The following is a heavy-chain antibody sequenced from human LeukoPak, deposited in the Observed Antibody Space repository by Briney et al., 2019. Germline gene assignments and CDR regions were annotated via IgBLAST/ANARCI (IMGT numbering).Heavy chain of an antibody. CDR2: IYTSGST. V-gene: IGHV4-4*07. D-gene: IGHD3-3*01. Sequence: SSETLSLTCTVSGGSISSYYWSWIRQPAGKGLEWIGRIYTSGSTNYNPSLKSRVTMSVDTSKNQFSLKLSSVTAADTAVYYCARDLGVVTTNDAFDIWGQGTMVTVSS. CDR3: ARDLGVVTTNDAFDI. J-gene: IGHJ3*02. CDR1: GGSISSYY.